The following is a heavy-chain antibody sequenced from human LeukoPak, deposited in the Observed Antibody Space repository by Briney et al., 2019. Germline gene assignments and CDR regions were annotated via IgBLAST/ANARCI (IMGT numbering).Heavy chain of an antibody. CDR2: ISYDGSNK. J-gene: IGHJ4*02. CDR1: GFTFSSYA. Sequence: AGGSLRLSCAASGFTFSSYAMHWVRQAPGKGLEWVAVISYDGSNKYYADSVKGRFTISRDNSKNTLYLQMNSLRAEDTAVYYCARDWEHYDSSGYLDYWGQGTLVTVSS. D-gene: IGHD3-22*01. V-gene: IGHV3-30*04. CDR3: ARDWEHYDSSGYLDY.